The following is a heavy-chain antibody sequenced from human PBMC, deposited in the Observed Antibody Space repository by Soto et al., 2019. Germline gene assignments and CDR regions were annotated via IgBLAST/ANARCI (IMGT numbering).Heavy chain of an antibody. CDR1: YW. Sequence: YWIGWVRHMPGKGLEWMGIIYPGDSDTRYSPSFQGQVTISADKSISTAYLQWSSLKASDTAMYYCARRQDFWSGYYPYYYYGMDVWGQGTTVTVSS. CDR2: IYPGDSDT. CDR3: ARRQDFWSGYYPYYYYGMDV. D-gene: IGHD3-3*01. J-gene: IGHJ6*02. V-gene: IGHV5-51*01.